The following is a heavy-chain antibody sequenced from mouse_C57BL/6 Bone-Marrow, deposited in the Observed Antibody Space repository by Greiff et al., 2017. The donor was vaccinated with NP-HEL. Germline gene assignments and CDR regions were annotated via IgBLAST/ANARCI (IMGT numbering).Heavy chain of an antibody. V-gene: IGHV5-2*01. J-gene: IGHJ4*01. CDR3: AYYSKGGAMDY. CDR2: INSDGGST. CDR1: EYEFPSYD. Sequence: EVKLQESGGGLVQPGESLKLSCESNEYEFPSYDMSWVRKTPEKRLELVAAINSDGGSTYYPDTMERRFNISRDNTKKTLYLQMSSLRSEDTALYYCAYYSKGGAMDYWGQGTSVTVSS. D-gene: IGHD2-5*01.